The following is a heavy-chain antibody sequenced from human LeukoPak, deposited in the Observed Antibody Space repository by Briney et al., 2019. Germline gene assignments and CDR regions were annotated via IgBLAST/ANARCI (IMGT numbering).Heavy chain of an antibody. CDR2: IYTSGST. CDR1: GGSFSGYY. D-gene: IGHD2-2*01. Sequence: SETLSLTCAVYGGSFSGYYWSWIRQPAGKGLEWIGRIYTSGSTNYNPSLKSRVTMSVDTSMNQFSLKLSSVTAADTAVYYCARAYHDAFDIWGQGTMVTVSS. V-gene: IGHV4-59*10. J-gene: IGHJ3*02. CDR3: ARAYHDAFDI.